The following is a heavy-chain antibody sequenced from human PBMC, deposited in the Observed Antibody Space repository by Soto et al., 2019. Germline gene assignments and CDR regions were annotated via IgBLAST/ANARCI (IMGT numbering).Heavy chain of an antibody. D-gene: IGHD3-22*01. V-gene: IGHV4-4*02. J-gene: IGHJ4*02. CDR3: ARDTTGAYYYESSGYYPFDY. CDR1: GGSISSSNW. Sequence: SETLSLTCAVSGGSISSSNWWSWVRQPPGKGLEWIGEIYHSGSTNYNPSLKSRVTISVDKSKNQFSLKLSSVTAADTAVYYCARDTTGAYYYESSGYYPFDYWGQGTLVTVSS. CDR2: IYHSGST.